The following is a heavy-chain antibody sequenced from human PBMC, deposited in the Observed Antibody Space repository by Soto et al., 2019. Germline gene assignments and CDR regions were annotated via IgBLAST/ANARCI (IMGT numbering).Heavy chain of an antibody. J-gene: IGHJ4*02. D-gene: IGHD1-26*01. CDR2: IYYSGST. CDR3: AGVVYGSYLDPWRVFDY. Sequence: PSETLSLTCTVSGGSISSSSYYWGWIRQPPGKGLEWIGSIYYSGSTYYNPSLKSRVTISVDTSKNQFSLKLSSVTAADTAVYLCAGVVYGSYLDPWRVFDYWGQGTLVTVSS. CDR1: GGSISSSSYY. V-gene: IGHV4-39*01.